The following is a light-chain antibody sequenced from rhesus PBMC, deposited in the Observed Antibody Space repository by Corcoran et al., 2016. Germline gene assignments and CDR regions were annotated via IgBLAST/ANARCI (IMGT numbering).Light chain of an antibody. J-gene: IGKJ2*01. CDR2: AAS. V-gene: IGKV1-25*01. Sequence: DIQMTQSPSSLSVSVGDRVTITCRASQGISSYLAWYQQNPGKPPKLLISAASTLQSGVPSRFRGSGSGTDVTLTISSLQPEDFASYYCQQHHSFPPSFGQGTKVEIK. CDR1: QGISSY. CDR3: QQHHSFPPS.